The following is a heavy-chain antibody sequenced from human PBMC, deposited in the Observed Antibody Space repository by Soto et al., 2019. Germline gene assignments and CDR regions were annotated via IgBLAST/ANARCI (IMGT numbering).Heavy chain of an antibody. CDR1: GFTFSSYS. CDR3: ARDRLYYDFWSGYYGVDY. Sequence: EVQLVESGGGLVQPGGSLRLSCAASGFTFSSYSMNWVRQAPGKGLEWVSYISSSSSTIYYADSVKGRFTISRDNAKNSLYLQMNSLRAEDTAVYYGARDRLYYDFWSGYYGVDYWGQGTLVTVSS. J-gene: IGHJ4*02. D-gene: IGHD3-3*01. CDR2: ISSSSSTI. V-gene: IGHV3-48*01.